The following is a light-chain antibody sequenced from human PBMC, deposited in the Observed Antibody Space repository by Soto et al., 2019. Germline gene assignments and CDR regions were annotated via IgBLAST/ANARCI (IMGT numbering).Light chain of an antibody. CDR1: QSVGSH. Sequence: EIVVTQSPYTLSVSPGERAALSCRASQSVGSHLAWYQQKPGQVPRLLIYGSSNRATGIPVRFSGSGSGTEFTLTISSLQSEDFAVYYCHHYSSWPPYTFGQGTKVDIK. V-gene: IGKV3D-15*01. J-gene: IGKJ2*01. CDR2: GSS. CDR3: HHYSSWPPYT.